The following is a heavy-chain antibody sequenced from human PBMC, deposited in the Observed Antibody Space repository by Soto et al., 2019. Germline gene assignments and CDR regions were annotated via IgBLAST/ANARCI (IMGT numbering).Heavy chain of an antibody. CDR2: ISWNSGST. CDR1: GFSFDNYG. J-gene: IGHJ2*01. D-gene: IGHD5-12*01. V-gene: IGHV3-9*01. Sequence: EVQLVESGGGLVQPGGSLRLSCAASGFSFDNYGMHWVRQAPGKGLEWVSGISWNSGSTNYADSVKGRLTISRDNAKNSLYLQMNSLRAEDTALYYCVKGTGYSGTLGYLDLWGRGTLVTVSS. CDR3: VKGTGYSGTLGYLDL.